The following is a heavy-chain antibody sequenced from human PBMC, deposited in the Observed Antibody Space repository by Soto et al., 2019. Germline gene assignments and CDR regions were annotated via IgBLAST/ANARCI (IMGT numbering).Heavy chain of an antibody. CDR2: IYYTWNT. CDR1: GGSISGSDYY. CDR3: ASKGYRI. V-gene: IGHV4-39*01. Sequence: PSETLSLTCTVSGGSISGSDYYLGWIRHPPGKGLEWIGSIYYTWNTYYKSSLKSRVTISVDTSKNQFSLQLRSVTAADTAVYYCASKGYRIWGQGTKVTVSS. D-gene: IGHD2-2*01. J-gene: IGHJ1*01.